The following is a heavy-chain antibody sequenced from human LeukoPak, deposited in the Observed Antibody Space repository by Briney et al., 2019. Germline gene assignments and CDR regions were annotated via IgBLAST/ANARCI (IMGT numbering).Heavy chain of an antibody. CDR3: ARGPDSSSVYYYYYGMDV. J-gene: IGHJ6*02. CDR1: GGTFSSYA. Sequence: SVKVSCKASGGTFSSYAISWVRQAPGQGLEWMGGIIPIFGTANYAQKFQGRVTMTRNTSISTAYMELSSLRSEDTAVYYCARGPDSSSVYYYYYGMDVWGQGTTVTVSS. CDR2: IIPIFGTA. V-gene: IGHV1-69*05. D-gene: IGHD6-13*01.